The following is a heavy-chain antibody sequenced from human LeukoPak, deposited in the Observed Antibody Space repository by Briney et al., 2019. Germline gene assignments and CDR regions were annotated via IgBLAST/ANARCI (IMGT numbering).Heavy chain of an antibody. J-gene: IGHJ4*02. CDR3: TSHQYSSSFDY. V-gene: IGHV3-15*01. Sequence: NPGGSLRLSCAAPGFTVSSNYMSWVRQAPGKGLEWVGRIKSKTDGGTTDYAAPVKGRFTISRDDSKNTLYLQMNSLKTEDTAVYYCTSHQYSSSFDYWGQGTLVTVSS. CDR1: GFTVSSNY. D-gene: IGHD6-13*01. CDR2: IKSKTDGGTT.